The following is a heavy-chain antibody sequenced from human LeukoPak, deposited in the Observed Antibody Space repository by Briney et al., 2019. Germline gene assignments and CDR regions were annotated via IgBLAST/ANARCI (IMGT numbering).Heavy chain of an antibody. CDR2: IKEDGRQN. V-gene: IGHV3-7*01. D-gene: IGHD1-26*01. CDR1: GFTFSSYL. Sequence: GGSLRLSCAASGFTFSSYLMTWVREAPGKGLAGVANIKEDGRQNYYVHALQGRFTLSRDNAKNSLYLHMNSLSAEDTAVYYCARINSGIYYGDAFDVWGQGTMVTVSS. CDR3: ARINSGIYYGDAFDV. J-gene: IGHJ3*01.